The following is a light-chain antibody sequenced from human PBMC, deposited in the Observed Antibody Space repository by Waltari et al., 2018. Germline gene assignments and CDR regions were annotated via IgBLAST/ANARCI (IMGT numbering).Light chain of an antibody. V-gene: IGKV3-20*01. Sequence: EIVLTRSPGTLSLSPGERATLSCRASQSVSSSYLAWDQQKPGQAPRLLIYGASSRATGIPDRFSGSGSGTDFTLTISRLEPEDFAVYYCQQYGSSPQTFGQGTKVEIK. CDR3: QQYGSSPQT. CDR2: GAS. J-gene: IGKJ1*01. CDR1: QSVSSSY.